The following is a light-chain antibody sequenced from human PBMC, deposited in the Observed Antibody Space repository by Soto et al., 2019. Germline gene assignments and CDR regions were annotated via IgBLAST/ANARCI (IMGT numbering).Light chain of an antibody. Sequence: EIVMTQSPATLSVSPGETATLSCRASQSVSSNLAWYQQKPGQAPRLLIYDATNRVAGVPARFSGSKSGADFTLTISTLQPEDFAVYYCQQRSDWQYTFGQGTKVDIK. V-gene: IGKV3-11*01. CDR2: DAT. CDR1: QSVSSN. CDR3: QQRSDWQYT. J-gene: IGKJ2*01.